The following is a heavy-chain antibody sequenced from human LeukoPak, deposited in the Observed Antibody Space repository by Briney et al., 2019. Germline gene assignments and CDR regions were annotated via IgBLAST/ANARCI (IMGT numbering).Heavy chain of an antibody. CDR3: ARGSFGVDTRTGEGWNY. V-gene: IGHV1-69*13. CDR2: ITPIFGTA. J-gene: IGHJ4*02. D-gene: IGHD3-3*01. CDR1: GGTLSSYA. Sequence: SVKVSCKASGGTLSSYAISWVRQAPGQGLEWMGGITPIFGTANYAQKFQGRVTITADESTSTAYMELSSLRSEYTAVYYCARGSFGVDTRTGEGWNYWGQGTLVTVSS.